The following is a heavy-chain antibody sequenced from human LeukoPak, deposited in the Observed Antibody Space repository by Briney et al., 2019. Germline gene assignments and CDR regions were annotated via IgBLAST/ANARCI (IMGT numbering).Heavy chain of an antibody. V-gene: IGHV3-48*04. Sequence: GGSLRLSCAASGFTFSSYSMNWVRQAPGKGLEWVSYISSSSSTIYYADSVKGRFTISRDNAKDSLYLQMNILRAEDTAVYYCVTDQGRTNIVWGQGTLVTVSS. J-gene: IGHJ4*02. CDR3: VTDQGRTNIV. CDR1: GFTFSSYS. D-gene: IGHD2/OR15-2a*01. CDR2: ISSSSSTI.